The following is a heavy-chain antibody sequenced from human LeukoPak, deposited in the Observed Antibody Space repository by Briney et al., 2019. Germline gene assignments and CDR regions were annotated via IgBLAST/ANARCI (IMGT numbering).Heavy chain of an antibody. D-gene: IGHD6-19*01. Sequence: SETLSLTCTVSGGSISSDTCYWSWIRQPAGKGLEWIGRMYNSGSTNYNPSLKSRVTISVDTSKNQFSLKLSSVSAADTAVYYCARGLRQWLAARYNWFDPWGQGTLVTVSS. CDR2: MYNSGST. V-gene: IGHV4-61*02. CDR3: ARGLRQWLAARYNWFDP. CDR1: GGSISSDTCY. J-gene: IGHJ5*02.